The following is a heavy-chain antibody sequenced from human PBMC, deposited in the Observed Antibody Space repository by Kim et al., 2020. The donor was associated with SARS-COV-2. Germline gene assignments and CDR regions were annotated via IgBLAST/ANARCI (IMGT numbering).Heavy chain of an antibody. CDR1: GGSFSGYY. V-gene: IGHV4-34*01. CDR2: INHSGST. J-gene: IGHJ5*02. CDR3: ARAGGLDWLSLNWFDP. D-gene: IGHD3-9*01. Sequence: SETLSLTCAVYGGSFSGYYWSWIRQPPGKGLEWIGEINHSGSTNYNPSLKSRVTISVDTSKNQFSLKLSSVTAADTAVYYCARAGGLDWLSLNWFDPWGQGTLVTVSS.